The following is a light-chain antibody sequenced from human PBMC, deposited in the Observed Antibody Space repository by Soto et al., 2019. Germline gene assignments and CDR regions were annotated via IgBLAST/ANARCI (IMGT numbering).Light chain of an antibody. CDR1: QSVSIK. CDR3: QQYNNWPPIT. J-gene: IGKJ5*01. V-gene: IGKV3-15*01. Sequence: EIVMTHSPATLSVSPWEIATLSCRASQSVSIKLAWYQQKPGQAPRLLIYDTSTRATGIPARFSGSGSGTEFTLTISSLQSEDFAVYHCQQYNNWPPITFGQATRLEIK. CDR2: DTS.